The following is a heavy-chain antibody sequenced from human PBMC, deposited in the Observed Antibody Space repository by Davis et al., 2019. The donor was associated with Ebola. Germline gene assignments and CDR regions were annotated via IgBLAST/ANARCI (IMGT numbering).Heavy chain of an antibody. J-gene: IGHJ2*01. CDR1: GVIFRSYV. Sequence: GESLKISCAASGVIFRSYVMSWVRQAPGKGLEWVSTFGTSGDTYYADSVKGRFTISRDNSKNTLYLQMNSLRAEDTAVYYCTRHVSGDFWYFDLWGRGTLVTVSS. V-gene: IGHV3-23*01. CDR3: TRHVSGDFWYFDL. CDR2: FGTSGDT. D-gene: IGHD4-17*01.